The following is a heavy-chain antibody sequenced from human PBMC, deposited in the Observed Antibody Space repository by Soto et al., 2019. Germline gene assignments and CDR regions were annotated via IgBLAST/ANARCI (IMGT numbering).Heavy chain of an antibody. CDR1: GYTLTELS. D-gene: IGHD6-13*01. Sequence: ASVKVSCKVSGYTLTELSMHWVRQAPGKGLEWMGGFDPEDGETIYAQKFQGRVTMTEDTSTDTAYMELSSLRSEDTAVYYCATVVYSRYYFDYWGQGTLVTVSS. V-gene: IGHV1-24*01. J-gene: IGHJ4*02. CDR3: ATVVYSRYYFDY. CDR2: FDPEDGET.